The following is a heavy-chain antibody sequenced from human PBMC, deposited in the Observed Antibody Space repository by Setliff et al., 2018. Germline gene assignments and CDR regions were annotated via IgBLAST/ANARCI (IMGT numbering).Heavy chain of an antibody. CDR2: IYYSGST. CDR3: ARIARTVNQRHAFDI. Sequence: TLSLTCTVSGGSISSGCYYWSWIRQHPGKGREWIGYIYYSGSTYYNPSLKSRVTISVDTSKNQFSLKLSAVTAADTAVYYCARIARTVNQRHAFDIWGQGTMVTVSS. CDR1: GGSISSGCYY. V-gene: IGHV4-31*03. D-gene: IGHD4-4*01. J-gene: IGHJ3*02.